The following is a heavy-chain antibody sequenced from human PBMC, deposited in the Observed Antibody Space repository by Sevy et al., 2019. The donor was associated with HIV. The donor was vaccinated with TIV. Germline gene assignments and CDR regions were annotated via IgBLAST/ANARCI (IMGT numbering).Heavy chain of an antibody. J-gene: IGHJ3*02. V-gene: IGHV3-23*01. Sequence: GESLKISCAASGFTFSSYAMSWVRQAPGKGLEWVSAISGSGGSTYYADSVKGRFTSSRDNSKNTLYLQMNSLRAEDTAVYYCARFRVDAVPGAFDIWGQGTMVTVSS. D-gene: IGHD2-15*01. CDR2: ISGSGGST. CDR1: GFTFSSYA. CDR3: ARFRVDAVPGAFDI.